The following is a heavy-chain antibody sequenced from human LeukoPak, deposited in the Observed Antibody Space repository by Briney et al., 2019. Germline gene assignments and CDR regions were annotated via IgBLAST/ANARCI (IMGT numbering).Heavy chain of an antibody. V-gene: IGHV3-30*18. CDR1: GFTFSSYG. J-gene: IGHJ6*02. D-gene: IGHD3-9*01. CDR3: AKESYYDVLTGYYNYYGMDA. Sequence: GGSLRLSCAASGFTFSSYGIHWVRQAPGKGLEWVAVISYDGSKTYYADSVKGRFTISRDNSKNTLHLQMNSLRAEDTAVYYCAKESYYDVLTGYYNYYGMDAWGQGTTVTVSS. CDR2: ISYDGSKT.